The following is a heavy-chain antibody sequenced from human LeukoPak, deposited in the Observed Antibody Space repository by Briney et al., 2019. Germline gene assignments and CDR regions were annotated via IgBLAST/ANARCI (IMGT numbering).Heavy chain of an antibody. Sequence: ASVKVSCKASGYTFTCYYMHWVRQAPGQGLEWMGWINPNSGGTNYTQKFQGRVTMTRDTSISTAYMELSRLRSDDTAVYYCARGIHGLPYYGVVSYFDYWGQGTLVTVSS. J-gene: IGHJ4*02. CDR3: ARGIHGLPYYGVVSYFDY. D-gene: IGHD1-26*01. V-gene: IGHV1-2*02. CDR1: GYTFTCYY. CDR2: INPNSGGT.